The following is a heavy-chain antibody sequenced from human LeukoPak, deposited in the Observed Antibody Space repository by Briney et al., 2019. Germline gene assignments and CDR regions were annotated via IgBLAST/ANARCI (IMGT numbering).Heavy chain of an antibody. J-gene: IGHJ4*03. V-gene: IGHV4-34*01. CDR1: GGSFSRYY. D-gene: IGHD5-24*01. CDR3: ARGATISETGYFDF. Sequence: SETLSLTCAVYGGSFSRYYWSWIRQPPGTGLEWIAEIDHRGDTNYNPSVKSRVTISVDTSKNQFSLKVRSLSAADTAFYYCARGATISETGYFDFWGQGTLVTVSS. CDR2: IDHRGDT.